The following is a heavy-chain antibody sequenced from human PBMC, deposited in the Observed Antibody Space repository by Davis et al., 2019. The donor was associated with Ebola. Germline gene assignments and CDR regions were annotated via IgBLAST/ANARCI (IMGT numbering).Heavy chain of an antibody. CDR3: VRGGSATAY. CDR1: GFTFSTYP. CDR2: IGGSGDGT. D-gene: IGHD2-15*01. V-gene: IGHV3-23*01. Sequence: PGGSLRLSCTASGFTFSTYPMTWIRQVPGKGLDWVSTIGGSGDGTHYADSVKGRFTISRDNSKNTLYLQMNSRRAEDTAVFYCVRGGSATAYWGQGTPVTVSS. J-gene: IGHJ1*01.